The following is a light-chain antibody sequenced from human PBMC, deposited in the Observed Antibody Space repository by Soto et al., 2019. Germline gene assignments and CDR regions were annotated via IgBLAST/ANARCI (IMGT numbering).Light chain of an antibody. CDR3: QQYNSYSWT. V-gene: IGKV1-5*03. J-gene: IGKJ1*01. Sequence: DIQMTQSPSTLSASVGDRVTITCRASQNINNWLAWYQQKPGKAPNLLIYEASSLESEVPSRFDGSRSGTEFTLTISSLQPEDFATYYCQQYNSYSWTFGQGTKVDI. CDR1: QNINNW. CDR2: EAS.